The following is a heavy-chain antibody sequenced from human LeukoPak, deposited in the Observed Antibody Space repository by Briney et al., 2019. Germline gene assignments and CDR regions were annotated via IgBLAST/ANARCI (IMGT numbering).Heavy chain of an antibody. CDR3: ARPNDYGDDY. D-gene: IGHD4-17*01. CDR2: IYYSGST. Sequence: SETLSLTCTVSGGSISSYYWSWIRQPPGKGLEWIGYIYYSGSTNYNPSLKSRVTISVDTSTNQFSLKLNSVTAADTAVYYCARPNDYGDDYWGQGTLVTVSS. V-gene: IGHV4-59*12. CDR1: GGSISSYY. J-gene: IGHJ4*02.